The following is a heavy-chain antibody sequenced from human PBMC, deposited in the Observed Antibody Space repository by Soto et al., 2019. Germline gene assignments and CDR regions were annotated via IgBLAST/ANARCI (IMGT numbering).Heavy chain of an antibody. J-gene: IGHJ4*02. CDR3: AISSITMVRGPYFDF. Sequence: ASVKVSCKASGYTFTSYYMHWVRQAPGQGLEWMGIINPSGGSTSYAQKFQGRVTMTRDTSTSTVYMELSSLRSEDTAVYYCAISSITMVRGPYFDFWGQGTLVTVSS. CDR2: INPSGGST. CDR1: GYTFTSYY. D-gene: IGHD3-10*01. V-gene: IGHV1-46*03.